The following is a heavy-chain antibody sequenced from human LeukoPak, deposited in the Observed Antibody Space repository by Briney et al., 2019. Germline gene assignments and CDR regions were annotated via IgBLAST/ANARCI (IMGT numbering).Heavy chain of an antibody. CDR3: AVSVAGYMYY. J-gene: IGHJ4*02. D-gene: IGHD6-19*01. Sequence: PGRSLRLSCAASGFTFDDYAMHWVRQAPGKGLEWVSGISWNSGSIGYADSVKGRFTISRDNAKNSLYLQMNSLRAEDMALYYCAVSVAGYMYYWGQGTLVTVSS. CDR2: ISWNSGSI. V-gene: IGHV3-9*03. CDR1: GFTFDDYA.